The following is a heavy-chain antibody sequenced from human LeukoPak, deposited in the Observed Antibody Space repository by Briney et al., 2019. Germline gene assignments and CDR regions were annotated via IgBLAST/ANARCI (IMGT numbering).Heavy chain of an antibody. CDR3: ARERVVVGLTGYYGLGPDY. D-gene: IGHD3-9*01. V-gene: IGHV4-4*07. Sequence: SETLSLTCTVSGGSISSYYWSWIRQPAGKGLEWIGRIYTSGSTNYNPSHKSRVTMSVDTSKNQFSLKLSSVTAADTAVYYCARERVVVGLTGYYGLGPDYWGQGTLVTVSS. CDR1: GGSISSYY. J-gene: IGHJ4*02. CDR2: IYTSGST.